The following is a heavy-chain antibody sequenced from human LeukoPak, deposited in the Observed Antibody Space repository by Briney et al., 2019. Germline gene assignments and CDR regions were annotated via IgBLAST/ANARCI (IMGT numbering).Heavy chain of an antibody. CDR1: GGSISSSSYY. J-gene: IGHJ3*02. V-gene: IGHV4-39*01. CDR2: IYYSGST. Sequence: SETLSLTCTVSGGSISSSSYYWGWIRQPPGKGLEWIGSIYYSGSTYYNPSLKIRVTISVDTSKNQFSLKLSSVTAADTAVYYCARLYYYDSSGYLRAFDIWGQGTMVTVSS. D-gene: IGHD3-22*01. CDR3: ARLYYYDSSGYLRAFDI.